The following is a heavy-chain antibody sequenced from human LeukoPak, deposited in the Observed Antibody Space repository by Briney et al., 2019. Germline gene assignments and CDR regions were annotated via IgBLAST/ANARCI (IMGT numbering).Heavy chain of an antibody. J-gene: IGHJ4*02. CDR3: ARTPYSGYDRQFDY. CDR1: GFTFSSYS. V-gene: IGHV3-21*01. CDR2: ISSSSSYI. Sequence: GGSLRLSCAASGFTFSSYSMNWVRQAPGKGLEWVSSISSSSSYIYYADSVKGRFTISRDNAKNTLYLQMNSLRAEDTAVYYCARTPYSGYDRQFDYWGQGTLVTVSS. D-gene: IGHD5-12*01.